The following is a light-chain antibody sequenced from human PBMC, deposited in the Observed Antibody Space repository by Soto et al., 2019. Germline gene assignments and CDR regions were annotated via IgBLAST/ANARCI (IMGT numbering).Light chain of an antibody. J-gene: IGKJ2*01. CDR3: QQYNNWPPYT. Sequence: ETVMTQSPATLSVSPGERVTLSCRASQSVSSNLAWYQQKPGQAPRLLISGASTRATDIPARFSGSGSGTEVTLTIGSLQSEDSAVYYCQQYNNWPPYTFGQGTKLEI. V-gene: IGKV3-15*01. CDR1: QSVSSN. CDR2: GAS.